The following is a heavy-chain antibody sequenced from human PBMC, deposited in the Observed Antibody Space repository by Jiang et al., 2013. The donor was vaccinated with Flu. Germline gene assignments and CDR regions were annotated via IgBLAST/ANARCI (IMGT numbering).Heavy chain of an antibody. V-gene: IGHV4-59*08. J-gene: IGHJ4*02. CDR2: IYYSGST. Sequence: LLKPSETLSLTCTVSGGSISSYYWSWIRQPPGKGLEWIGYIYYSGSTNYNPSLKSRVTISVDTSKNQFSLKLSSVTAADTAVYYCARGGIVAALEYWGQGTLVTVSS. D-gene: IGHD5-12*01. CDR1: GGSISSYY. CDR3: ARGGIVAALEY.